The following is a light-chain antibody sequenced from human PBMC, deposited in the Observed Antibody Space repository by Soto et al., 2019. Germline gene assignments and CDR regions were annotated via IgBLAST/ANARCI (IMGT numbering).Light chain of an antibody. CDR2: KAS. J-gene: IGKJ2*01. V-gene: IGKV1-5*03. Sequence: DIQMTQSPSTLSASVGDRVIITCRASESISGWLAWYQQKPGRAPNLLIYKASSLASGVPSRFSGSGSGTEFTLTISSLQPDDFATYYCQQYTSYPYTFGQGPKLEIK. CDR3: QQYTSYPYT. CDR1: ESISGW.